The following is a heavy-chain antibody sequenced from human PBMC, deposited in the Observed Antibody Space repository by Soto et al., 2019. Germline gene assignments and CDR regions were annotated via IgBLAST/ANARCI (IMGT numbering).Heavy chain of an antibody. CDR1: GGSISSSSYY. V-gene: IGHV4-39*01. Sequence: QLQLQESGPGLVKPSETLSLTCTVSGGSISSSSYYWGWIRQPPGKGLEWIGSINYSGSTYYNPSLKSLVTISVDTSKNQFSLKLSSVTAAATAVYYCASPKIAFYNSFDPWGQGTLVTVSS. D-gene: IGHD3-3*02. CDR3: ASPKIAFYNSFDP. J-gene: IGHJ5*02. CDR2: INYSGST.